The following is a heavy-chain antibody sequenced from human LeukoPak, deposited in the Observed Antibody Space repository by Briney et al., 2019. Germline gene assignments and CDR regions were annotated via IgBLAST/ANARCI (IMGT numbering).Heavy chain of an antibody. CDR1: GYSFVLYG. J-gene: IGHJ4*02. CDR3: ARDEDYGISVNVDY. V-gene: IGHV1-18*01. Sequence: ASMKVSCKASGYSFVLYGISWVRQAPGQGPEWMGWISTYNGNTKYAQKFQGRVTMTTDTSTSTAYMELRSLRSDDTAVYYCARDEDYGISVNVDYWGQGTLVTVSS. D-gene: IGHD4-17*01. CDR2: ISTYNGNT.